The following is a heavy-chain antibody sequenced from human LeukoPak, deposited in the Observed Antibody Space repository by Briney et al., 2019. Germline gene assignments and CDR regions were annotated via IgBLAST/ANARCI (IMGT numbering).Heavy chain of an antibody. CDR1: GYTFTSYY. D-gene: IGHD3-10*01. CDR2: IHPSGGST. J-gene: IGHJ5*02. V-gene: IGHV1-46*01. Sequence: GASVKVSCKASGYTFTSYYMHWVRQAPGQGLEWMGIIHPSGGSTSYAKQFQARVTMTRDTSTSTVYMELSCLRSEDTAVYYCARSRVVRGVIGWFDPWGQGTLVTVSS. CDR3: ARSRVVRGVIGWFDP.